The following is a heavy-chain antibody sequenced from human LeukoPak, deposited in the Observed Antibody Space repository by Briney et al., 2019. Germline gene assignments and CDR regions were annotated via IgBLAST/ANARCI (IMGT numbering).Heavy chain of an antibody. V-gene: IGHV1-18*01. D-gene: IGHD4-17*01. CDR1: GYTFTSYD. CDR3: ARWAYGDYSDYFDY. CDR2: ISAYNGNT. J-gene: IGHJ4*02. Sequence: GASVKVSCKASGYTFTSYDISWVRQAPGQGLEWMGWISAYNGNTNYAQKLQGRVTMTTDTSTSTAYMELRSLRSDDTAVYYCARWAYGDYSDYFDYWGQGTLVTVSS.